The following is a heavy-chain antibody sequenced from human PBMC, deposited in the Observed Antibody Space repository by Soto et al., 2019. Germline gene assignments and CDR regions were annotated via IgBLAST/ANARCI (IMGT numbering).Heavy chain of an antibody. J-gene: IGHJ6*02. V-gene: IGHV4-34*01. Sequence: SESVSLTYAVYGGAFSGYYWIWIRQPPGKGLEWIGEINHSGSTNYNPSLKSRVTISVDTSKNQFSLKLSSVTAADTAVYYCARGPLIVVVPAATAGTNYYYYSMDVWGQGTTVTVSS. CDR2: INHSGST. CDR3: ARGPLIVVVPAATAGTNYYYYSMDV. D-gene: IGHD2-2*01. CDR1: GGAFSGYY.